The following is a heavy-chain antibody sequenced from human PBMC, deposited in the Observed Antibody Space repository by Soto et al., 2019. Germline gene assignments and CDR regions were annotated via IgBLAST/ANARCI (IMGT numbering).Heavy chain of an antibody. CDR2: ISYDGSNK. Sequence: GGSLRLSFAASGFTFSSYGMHWVRQAPGKWLELVAVISYDGSNKYYADSVKGRFTISRDNSKNTLYLQMNSLKTEDTAVYYCTRPTPLDILTGYSPIRYYYDGMDVWGQGT. CDR1: GFTFSSYG. V-gene: IGHV3-30*12. D-gene: IGHD3-9*01. J-gene: IGHJ6*02. CDR3: TRPTPLDILTGYSPIRYYYDGMDV.